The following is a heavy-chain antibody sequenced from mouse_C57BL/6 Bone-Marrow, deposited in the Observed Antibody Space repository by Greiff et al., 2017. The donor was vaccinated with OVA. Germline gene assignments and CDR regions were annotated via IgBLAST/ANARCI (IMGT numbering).Heavy chain of an antibody. V-gene: IGHV1-26*01. J-gene: IGHJ4*01. CDR2: INPNNGGT. D-gene: IGHD1-1*01. CDR3: AITTPYYYAMDY. Sequence: VQLQQSGPELVKPGASVKISCKASGYTFTDYYMNWVKQSHGKSLEWIGDINPNNGGTSYNQKFKGKATLTVDKSSSTAYMELRSLTSEASAVYYCAITTPYYYAMDYWGQGTSVTVSS. CDR1: GYTFTDYY.